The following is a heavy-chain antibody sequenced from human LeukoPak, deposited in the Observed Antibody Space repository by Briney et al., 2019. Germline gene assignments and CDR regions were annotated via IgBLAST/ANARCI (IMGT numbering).Heavy chain of an antibody. CDR2: ISGSGGSI. V-gene: IGHV3-23*01. CDR3: ARVRAAAGKLIDY. Sequence: PGGSLRLSCAASGFTFSSYAMSWVRQAPGKGLEWVSAISGSGGSICYADSVKGRFTISRDNAKNSLYLQMNSLRAEDTAVYYCARVRAAAGKLIDYWGQGTLVTVSS. CDR1: GFTFSSYA. D-gene: IGHD6-13*01. J-gene: IGHJ4*02.